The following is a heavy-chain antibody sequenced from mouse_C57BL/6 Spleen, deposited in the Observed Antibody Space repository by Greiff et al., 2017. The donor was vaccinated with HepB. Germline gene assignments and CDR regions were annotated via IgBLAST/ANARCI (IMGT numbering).Heavy chain of an antibody. Sequence: VKLQESGAELVKPGASVKISCKASGYAFSSYWMNWVKQRPGKGLEWIGQIYPGDGDTNYNGKFKGKATLTADKSSSTAYMQLSSLTSEDSAVYFCARGGTAQAFAYWGQGTLVTVSA. D-gene: IGHD3-2*02. CDR2: IYPGDGDT. V-gene: IGHV1-80*01. CDR1: GYAFSSYW. J-gene: IGHJ3*01. CDR3: ARGGTAQAFAY.